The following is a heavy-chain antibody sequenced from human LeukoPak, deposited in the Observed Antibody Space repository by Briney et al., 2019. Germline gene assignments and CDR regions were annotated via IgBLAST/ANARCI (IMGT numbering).Heavy chain of an antibody. CDR3: ARGYGAIDY. J-gene: IGHJ4*02. CDR1: GYSISSGYY. Sequence: SETLSLTCSVSGYSISSGYYWGWIRQPPGKGLEWIGSIYHSGTTYHNPSLKSRVTISVDTSKNQFSLKLSSVTAADTAVYYCARGYGAIDYWGQGTLVTVSS. V-gene: IGHV4-38-2*02. CDR2: IYHSGTT. D-gene: IGHD4-17*01.